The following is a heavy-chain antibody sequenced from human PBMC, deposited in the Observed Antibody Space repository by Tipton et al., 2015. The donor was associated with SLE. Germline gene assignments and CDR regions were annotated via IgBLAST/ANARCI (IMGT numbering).Heavy chain of an antibody. D-gene: IGHD5-24*01. CDR2: IHDGGST. CDR3: ARVREDHNYDFDN. CDR1: GGSISSYY. V-gene: IGHV4-59*01. Sequence: TLSLTCTVPGGSISSYYWSWIRQPPGKGLEWIGFIHDGGSTNYNPSLMSRVAISLDTSKNQLSLRLTSVTAADTAVYFCARVREDHNYDFDNWGQGTLVTVSS. J-gene: IGHJ4*02.